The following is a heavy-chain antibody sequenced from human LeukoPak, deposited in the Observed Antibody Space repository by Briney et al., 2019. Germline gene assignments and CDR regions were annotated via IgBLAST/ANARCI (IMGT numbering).Heavy chain of an antibody. Sequence: SETLSLTRTVSGGSISSFFWRWIGPPAGKGLEWFGCLYTCGRTIYNPSLKSRVTMSVDTSKNHSSLKLSSVTAADPAVYYCASTNPPGGIAARQGSWNDAFDIWGQGTMVTVSS. CDR1: GGSISSFF. CDR2: LYTCGRT. V-gene: IGHV4-4*07. CDR3: ASTNPPGGIAARQGSWNDAFDI. D-gene: IGHD6-6*01. J-gene: IGHJ3*02.